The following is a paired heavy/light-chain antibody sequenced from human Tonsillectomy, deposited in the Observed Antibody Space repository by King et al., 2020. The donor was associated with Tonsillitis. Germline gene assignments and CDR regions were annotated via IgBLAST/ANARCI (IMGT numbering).Heavy chain of an antibody. J-gene: IGHJ4*02. Sequence: QVQLQESGPGLVKPSETLSLTCTVSGGSITNYYWSWIRQPPGKGLEWIGYIYYSGSTNYNPALKSRVSISVDMSKNQISLKVSSVTAADTAVYYCARADDYGGSLDYWGQGTLVTVSS. D-gene: IGHD4-17*01. CDR1: GGSITNYY. CDR2: IYYSGST. V-gene: IGHV4-59*01. CDR3: ARADDYGGSLDY.
Light chain of an antibody. V-gene: IGLV1-47*01. J-gene: IGLJ3*02. CDR2: RNN. Sequence: QSVLTQPPSASGTPGQRVTISCSGSNSNIGSNDVYWYQQLPGTAPKLLIYRNNQRPSGVPDRFSGSKSGTSASLAISGLRSEDEADYYCAAWDDSLSVPWVFGGGTKLTVL. CDR1: NSNIGSND. CDR3: AAWDDSLSVPWV.